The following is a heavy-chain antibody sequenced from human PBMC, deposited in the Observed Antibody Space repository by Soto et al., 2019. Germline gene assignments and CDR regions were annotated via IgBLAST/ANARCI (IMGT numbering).Heavy chain of an antibody. J-gene: IGHJ3*01. CDR3: ARDLLSVGPRANDAFDV. D-gene: IGHD1-26*01. CDR1: GFTFSDNL. Sequence: QVQLVQSGAEVRKPGASVNISCRASGFTFSDNLINWVRQAPGQSLEWVGWINPDNGNTRYSQTFRGRVTISRHSSASIAYVEVTDLTSEDTAVYYCARDLLSVGPRANDAFDVWSQGTMVIVSS. V-gene: IGHV1-3*01. CDR2: INPDNGNT.